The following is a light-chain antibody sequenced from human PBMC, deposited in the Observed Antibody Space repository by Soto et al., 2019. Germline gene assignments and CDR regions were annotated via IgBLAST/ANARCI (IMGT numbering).Light chain of an antibody. Sequence: QSVLTQPPSVSAAPGQKVTISCSGSGSNIGRNFVSWYQLLPGTAPKLLIYDNSQRPSGIPDRFSGSKSGPSATLGITGLQTGDEADYYCGTWDNSLSAYVFGVGTKVTVL. V-gene: IGLV1-51*01. CDR2: DNS. CDR1: GSNIGRNF. CDR3: GTWDNSLSAYV. J-gene: IGLJ1*01.